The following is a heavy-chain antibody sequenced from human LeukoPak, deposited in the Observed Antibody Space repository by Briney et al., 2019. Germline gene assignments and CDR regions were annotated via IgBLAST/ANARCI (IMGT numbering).Heavy chain of an antibody. CDR3: AREDYDILTGYPLIDS. V-gene: IGHV1-2*02. D-gene: IGHD3-9*01. CDR2: INPNSGGT. CDR1: GYTFTGYY. J-gene: IGHJ4*02. Sequence: ASMKVSCKASGYTFTGYYLHWVRQAPGQGLEWMGWINPNSGGTNSAQKFQGRVTMTRDTSISTAYMELSSLRSDDTAVYYCAREDYDILTGYPLIDSWGQGTLVTVSS.